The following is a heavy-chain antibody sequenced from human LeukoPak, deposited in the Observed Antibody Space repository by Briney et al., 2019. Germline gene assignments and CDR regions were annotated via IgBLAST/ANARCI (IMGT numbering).Heavy chain of an antibody. CDR2: IRRTGGST. J-gene: IGHJ4*02. CDR1: GGSISSNN. V-gene: IGHV3-23*01. D-gene: IGHD3-22*01. Sequence: ETLSLTCAVSGGSISSNNWWSWVRQAPGKGLEWVSAIRRTGGSTYYADSVKGRFTISRDNSKNTLYLQMNSLRAEDMAVYYCANTDYYDTSALDYWGQGTLVTVSS. CDR3: ANTDYYDTSALDY.